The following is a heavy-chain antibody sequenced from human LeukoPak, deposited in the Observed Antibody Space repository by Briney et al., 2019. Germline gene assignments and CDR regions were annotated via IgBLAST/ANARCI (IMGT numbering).Heavy chain of an antibody. V-gene: IGHV4-59*01. CDR1: GGSISSYY. CDR3: ARSRGGSYYGFDY. CDR2: IYYSGST. D-gene: IGHD3-22*01. Sequence: PSETLSPTCTVSGGSISSYYWSWIRQPPGKGLEWIGYIYYSGSTNYNPSLKSRVTISVDTSKNQFSLKLSSVTAADTAVYYCARSRGGSYYGFDYWGQGTLVTVSS. J-gene: IGHJ4*02.